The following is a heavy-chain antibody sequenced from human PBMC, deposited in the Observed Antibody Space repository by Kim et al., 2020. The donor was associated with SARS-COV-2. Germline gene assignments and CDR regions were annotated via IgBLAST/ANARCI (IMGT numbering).Heavy chain of an antibody. J-gene: IGHJ3*02. V-gene: IGHV4-34*01. Sequence: SETLSLTCAVYGGSFSGYYWSWICQPPGKGLEWIGEINHSGSTNYNPSLKSRVTISVDTSKNQFSLKLSSVTAADTAVYYCARGGGILRYCSGGSCYGSREAFDIWGQGTMVTVSS. CDR3: ARGGGILRYCSGGSCYGSREAFDI. CDR2: INHSGST. CDR1: GGSFSGYY. D-gene: IGHD2-15*01.